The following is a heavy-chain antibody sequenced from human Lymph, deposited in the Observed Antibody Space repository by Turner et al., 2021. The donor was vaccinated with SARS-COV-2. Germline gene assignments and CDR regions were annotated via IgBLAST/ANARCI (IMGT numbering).Heavy chain of an antibody. V-gene: IGHV4-59*08. CDR2: FYKIGSI. J-gene: IGHJ6*02. D-gene: IGHD1-1*01. CDR3: ARHQGSTSGYDHGMNV. Sequence: QVQLQESGPGLVRPSETLSLTCTVSGGSISSTSWSWIRQSPGRGLEWIGYFYKIGSIDYNPTLRSRVTISVDTSKNLLSLNLISVTAADTAVYYCARHQGSTSGYDHGMNVWGQGTAVIVSS. CDR1: GGSISSTS.